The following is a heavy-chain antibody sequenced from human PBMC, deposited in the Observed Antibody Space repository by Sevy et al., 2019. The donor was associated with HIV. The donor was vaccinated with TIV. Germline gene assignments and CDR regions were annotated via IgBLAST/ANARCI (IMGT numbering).Heavy chain of an antibody. J-gene: IGHJ3*02. D-gene: IGHD6-13*01. CDR1: GFTVSSNY. CDR2: IYSGGST. V-gene: IGHV3-53*01. Sequence: GGSLRLSCAASGFTVSSNYMSWVRQAPGKGLEWVSVIYSGGSTYYADSVKGRFTISRDNSKNTLYLQMNSLRAEDTAVYYCARDIARRAGSLDAFDIWGQRTMVTVSS. CDR3: ARDIARRAGSLDAFDI.